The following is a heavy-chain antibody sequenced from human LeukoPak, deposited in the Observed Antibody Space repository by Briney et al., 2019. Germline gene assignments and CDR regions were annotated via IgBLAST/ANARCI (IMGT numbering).Heavy chain of an antibody. CDR1: GYRFTSYW. D-gene: IGHD6-6*01. CDR2: IYPGESDT. CDR3: ARPSGGEYSCSSNSAFDI. V-gene: IGHV5-51*01. Sequence: GESLKISCKGSGYRFTSYWIGSVRQMPGKGLEWMGIIYPGESDTRYSPSFQGQVTNSADQSISTADLQWSSLKASVCAMYYCARPSGGEYSCSSNSAFDIWGQGTMVTVSS. J-gene: IGHJ3*02.